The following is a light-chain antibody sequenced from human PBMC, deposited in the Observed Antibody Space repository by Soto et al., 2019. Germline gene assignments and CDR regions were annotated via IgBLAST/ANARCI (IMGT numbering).Light chain of an antibody. CDR3: QSYDSSLSGSEV. Sequence: QSVLTQPPSVSGAPGQRVTISCTGSSSNIGAGYDVHWYQQLPGTAPKLLIYGNSNRPSGVPDRFSGSKSGTSASLAITGLQAADEADYYCQSYDSSLSGSEVFGGGTQLTVL. J-gene: IGLJ2*01. CDR2: GNS. CDR1: SSNIGAGYD. V-gene: IGLV1-40*01.